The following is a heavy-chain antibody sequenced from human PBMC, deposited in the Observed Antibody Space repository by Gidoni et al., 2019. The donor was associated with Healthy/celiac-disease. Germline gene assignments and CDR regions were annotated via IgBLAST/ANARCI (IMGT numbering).Heavy chain of an antibody. D-gene: IGHD1-1*01. V-gene: IGHV3-23*01. J-gene: IGHJ6*02. CDR3: AKAAQGTTPYYYGMDV. Sequence: GRFTISRDNSKNTLYLQMNSLRAEDTAVYYCAKAAQGTTPYYYGMDVWGQGTTVTVSS.